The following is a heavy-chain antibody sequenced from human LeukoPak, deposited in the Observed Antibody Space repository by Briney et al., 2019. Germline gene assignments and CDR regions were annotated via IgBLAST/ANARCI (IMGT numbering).Heavy chain of an antibody. J-gene: IGHJ4*02. CDR3: ARVMVGLGDSSGYYYVTYFDY. CDR2: VGPNIGGV. V-gene: IGHV1-18*01. CDR1: AYTFTAYR. Sequence: RASVKVSCKASAYTFTAYRIHWVRQAPGQGLEWMGWVGPNIGGVDYGQKLQGRVTMTTDTSTSTAYMELRSLRSDDTAVYYCARVMVGLGDSSGYYYVTYFDYWGQGTLVTVSS. D-gene: IGHD3-22*01.